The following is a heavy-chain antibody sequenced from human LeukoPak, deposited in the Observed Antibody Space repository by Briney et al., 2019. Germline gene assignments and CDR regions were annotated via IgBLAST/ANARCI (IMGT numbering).Heavy chain of an antibody. V-gene: IGHV1-8*03. D-gene: IGHD6-19*01. CDR1: GYTFTSYD. J-gene: IGHJ4*02. Sequence: ASVKVSCKASGYTFTSYDINWVRQATGQGLEWMGWMNPNSGNTGYAQKFQGRVTITRNTSISTAYMELSSLRSEDTAVYYCARVEIAVAPPDSWGQGTLVTVSS. CDR2: MNPNSGNT. CDR3: ARVEIAVAPPDS.